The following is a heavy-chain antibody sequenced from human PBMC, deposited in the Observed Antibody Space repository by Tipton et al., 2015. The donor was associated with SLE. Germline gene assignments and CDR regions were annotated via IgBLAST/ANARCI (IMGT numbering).Heavy chain of an antibody. CDR2: ISYDGSNK. CDR3: ARGEQQLALDY. Sequence: SLRLSCAASGFTFSSYAMHWVRQAPGKGLEWVAVISYDGSNKYYADSVKGRFTISRDNSKNTLYLQMNSLRAEDTAVYYCARGEQQLALDYWGQGTLVTVSS. V-gene: IGHV3-30*04. CDR1: GFTFSSYA. D-gene: IGHD6-13*01. J-gene: IGHJ4*02.